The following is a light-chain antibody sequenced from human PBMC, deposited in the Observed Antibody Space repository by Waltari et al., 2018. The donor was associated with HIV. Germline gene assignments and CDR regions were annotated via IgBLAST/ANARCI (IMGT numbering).Light chain of an antibody. V-gene: IGLV1-47*01. Sequence: QSVVTQPPSASGSPGQRVTISCSGSSSNIGANYVYWYQQFPGTTPKTLIYMNDRRPSGVPDRFSGSKSGTSASLAISGLRSEDEADYYCATWDNSLSVWVFGGGSKLTVL. J-gene: IGLJ3*02. CDR3: ATWDNSLSVWV. CDR2: MND. CDR1: SSNIGANY.